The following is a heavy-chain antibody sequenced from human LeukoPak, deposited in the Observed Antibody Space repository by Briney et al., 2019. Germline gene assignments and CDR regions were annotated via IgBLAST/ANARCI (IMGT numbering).Heavy chain of an antibody. J-gene: IGHJ6*02. CDR2: ISGDGSMT. CDR1: GFTFSTHW. D-gene: IGHD3-10*01. Sequence: GSLRLSCAASGFTFSTHWMYWVRQAPGKELVWVSRISGDGSMTSYADSVKGRFTISRDNAKDTLFLQMTSLRVEDAAVYSCASLLTPYHGSGGGGVDVWGQGTTVTVSS. CDR3: ASLLTPYHGSGGGGVDV. V-gene: IGHV3-74*01.